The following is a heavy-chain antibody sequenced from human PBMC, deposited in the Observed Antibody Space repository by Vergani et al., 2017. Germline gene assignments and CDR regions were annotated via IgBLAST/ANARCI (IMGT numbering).Heavy chain of an antibody. CDR2: IYYSGST. Sequence: QVQLQESGPGLVKPSETLSLTCTVSGGSISSYYWGWIRQPPGKGLEWIGSIYYSGSTYYNPSLKSRVTISVDTSKNQFSLKLSSVTAADTAVYYCARDGWDCSSTSCWWFDPWGQGTLVTVSS. D-gene: IGHD2-2*01. J-gene: IGHJ5*02. CDR3: ARDGWDCSSTSCWWFDP. V-gene: IGHV4-39*07. CDR1: GGSISSYY.